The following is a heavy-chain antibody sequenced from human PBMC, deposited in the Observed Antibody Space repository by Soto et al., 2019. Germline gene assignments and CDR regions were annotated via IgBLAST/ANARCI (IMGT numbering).Heavy chain of an antibody. V-gene: IGHV4-59*08. D-gene: IGHD7-27*01. J-gene: IGHJ4*02. CDR2: IYYSGST. CDR3: ARPGRDWGALHY. CDR1: NDSISTYY. Sequence: QVQLQESGPGLVKPSETLSLTCTVSNDSISTYYWTWIRQPPGKGLEWIGFIYYSGSTNYNPSLQSRVPITVDTSKNQFSLKMNSVTAADTAVYYCARPGRDWGALHYWGQGTLVTVSS.